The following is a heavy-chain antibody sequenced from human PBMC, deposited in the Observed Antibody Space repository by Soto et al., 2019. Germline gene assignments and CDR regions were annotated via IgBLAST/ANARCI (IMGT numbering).Heavy chain of an antibody. CDR2: MNPNSGNT. D-gene: IGHD2-2*01. V-gene: IGHV1-8*01. J-gene: IGHJ6*02. Sequence: ASVKVSCKASGYTFTSYDINWVRQATGQGLEWMGWMNPNSGNTGYAQKFQGRVTMTRNTSISTAYMELSSLRSEDTAVYYCARVGDCSSTSCYAIYYYYGMDVWGQGTTVTVSS. CDR3: ARVGDCSSTSCYAIYYYYGMDV. CDR1: GYTFTSYD.